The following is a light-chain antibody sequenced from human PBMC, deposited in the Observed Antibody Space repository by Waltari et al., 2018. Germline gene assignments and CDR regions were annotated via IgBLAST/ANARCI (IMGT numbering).Light chain of an antibody. CDR3: QQYNTWPPWT. J-gene: IGKJ1*01. CDR2: GAS. V-gene: IGKV3-15*01. Sequence: ETVMTQSPATLSVSPGESATLSCRTSQTVSSNLAWYQQKPGQAPRLLIYGASIRATGVPARFSGSGSGTQFTLTIHSLQSEDFAIYYCQQYNTWPPWTFGHGTKVDIK. CDR1: QTVSSN.